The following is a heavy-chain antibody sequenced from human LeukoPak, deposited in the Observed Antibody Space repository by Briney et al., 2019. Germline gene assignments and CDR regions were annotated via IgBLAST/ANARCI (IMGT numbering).Heavy chain of an antibody. CDR3: AREDTGYCSSTSCSWFDP. CDR2: ISAYNGNT. D-gene: IGHD2-2*01. V-gene: IGHV1-18*01. Sequence: ASVKVSCTASGYTFTSYGISWVRQAPGQGLEWMGWISAYNGNTNYAQKLQGRVTMTTDASTSTAYMELRSLRSDDTAVYYCAREDTGYCSSTSCSWFDPWGQGTLVTVSS. CDR1: GYTFTSYG. J-gene: IGHJ5*02.